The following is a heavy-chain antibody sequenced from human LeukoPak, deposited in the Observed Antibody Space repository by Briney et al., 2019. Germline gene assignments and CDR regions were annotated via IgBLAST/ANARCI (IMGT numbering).Heavy chain of an antibody. CDR2: IDSDGSST. Sequence: GGSLRLSCAASGFTFSNYWMHWVRQAPGKGLVWVSRIDSDGSSTIYAASVKGRFTISRDNAKNTLYLQMNSLKAEDTAVYYCARDEGDQWQPLDYWGQGTLVTVSS. CDR1: GFTFSNYW. D-gene: IGHD6-19*01. CDR3: ARDEGDQWQPLDY. V-gene: IGHV3-74*01. J-gene: IGHJ4*02.